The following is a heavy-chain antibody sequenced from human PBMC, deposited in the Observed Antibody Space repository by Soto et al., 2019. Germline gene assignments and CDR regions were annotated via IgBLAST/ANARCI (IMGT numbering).Heavy chain of an antibody. V-gene: IGHV4-31*03. J-gene: IGHJ4*02. CDR1: GGSISSGGYY. CDR2: IYYSGST. Sequence: SETLSLTCTVSGGSISSGGYYWSWIRQHPGKGLEWIGYIYYSGSTYYNPSLKSRVTISVDTSKNQFSLKLSSVTAADTAVYYCARRAAGPGGFDYWGQGTLVTVSS. CDR3: ARRAAGPGGFDY. D-gene: IGHD6-13*01.